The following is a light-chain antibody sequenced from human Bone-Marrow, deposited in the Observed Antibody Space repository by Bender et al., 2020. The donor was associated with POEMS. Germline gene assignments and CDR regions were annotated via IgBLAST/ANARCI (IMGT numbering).Light chain of an antibody. J-gene: IGLJ2*01. CDR3: AGGDDSVNGVI. Sequence: QSVVTQPPSLSEAPRQRVTISCSGITSHIGNHGVNWYQQLPGEAPKLLIYYDDLLTPGVSDRFSASKSGTTDSWAISELQSEDEARYYCAGGDDSVNGVIFGGGTKLNVL. CDR1: TSHIGNHG. V-gene: IGLV1-36*01. CDR2: YDD.